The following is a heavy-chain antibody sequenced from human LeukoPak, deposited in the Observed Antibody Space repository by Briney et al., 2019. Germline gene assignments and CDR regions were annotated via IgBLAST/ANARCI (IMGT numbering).Heavy chain of an antibody. D-gene: IGHD3-3*01. J-gene: IGHJ4*02. CDR3: ARGRLRFLEEYYFDY. CDR2: IYYSGST. V-gene: IGHV4-59*01. CDR1: GGSISSYY. Sequence: SETLSLTCTVSGGSISSYYWSWIRQPPGKGLEWIGYIYYSGSTNYNPSLKSRVTISVDTSKNQFSLKLSSVTAADTAVYYCARGRLRFLEEYYFDYWGQGTLVTVSS.